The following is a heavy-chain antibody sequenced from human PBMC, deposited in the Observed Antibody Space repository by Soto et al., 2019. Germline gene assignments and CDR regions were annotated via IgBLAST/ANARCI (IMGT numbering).Heavy chain of an antibody. CDR2: IIPIFGTA. CDR3: TTDYDSRTYYFDY. D-gene: IGHD3-22*01. CDR1: GCTFSIYA. J-gene: IGHJ4*02. V-gene: IGHV1-69*13. Sequence: SVKLSCTASGCTFSIYAISWVRQAPGQGLEWMGGIIPIFGTANYAQKFQGRVTITADESTSTAYMELSSLRSEDTAVYYCTTDYDSRTYYFDYWGQGTLVTVSS.